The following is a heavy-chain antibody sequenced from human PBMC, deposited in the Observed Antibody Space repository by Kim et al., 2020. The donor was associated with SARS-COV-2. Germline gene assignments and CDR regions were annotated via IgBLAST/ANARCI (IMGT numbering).Heavy chain of an antibody. CDR3: ARDQTIFYDSSGYYYRYSYYYMDV. Sequence: ASVKVSCKASGYTFTGYYMHWVRQAPGQGLEWMGWINPNSGGTNYAQKFQGRVTMTRDTSISTAYMELSRLRSDDTAVYYCARDQTIFYDSSGYYYRYSYYYMDVWGKGTTVTVSS. V-gene: IGHV1-2*02. CDR1: GYTFTGYY. J-gene: IGHJ6*03. CDR2: INPNSGGT. D-gene: IGHD3-22*01.